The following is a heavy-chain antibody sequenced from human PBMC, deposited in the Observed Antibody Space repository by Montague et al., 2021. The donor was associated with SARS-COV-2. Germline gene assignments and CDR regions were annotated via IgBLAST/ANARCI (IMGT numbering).Heavy chain of an antibody. Sequence: LVKPTQTLTLTCTFSGFSLSTSGMCVSWIRQPPEKGLEWIGEINQSGRTNNNPSLKSRVIISVDTSKNQFSLKLSSVTAADTAVYYCARRGSSVWGVTVSAELDYWGQGILVIVSS. CDR3: ARRGSSVWGVTVSAELDY. D-gene: IGHD3-10*01. CDR2: INQSGRT. CDR1: GFSLSTSGMC. V-gene: IGHV4-31*03. J-gene: IGHJ4*02.